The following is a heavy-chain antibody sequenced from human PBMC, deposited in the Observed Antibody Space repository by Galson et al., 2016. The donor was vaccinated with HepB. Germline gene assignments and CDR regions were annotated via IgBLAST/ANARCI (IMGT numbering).Heavy chain of an antibody. CDR3: ARDAYCSGGACYSDYHGMDV. Sequence: SLRLSCAASGFSVGHNYMNWVRQAPGKGLEWVSVIQSSGTTDYADSVKGRFTISRDNSKNTVYLEMNSLRPEDTAVYYCARDAYCSGGACYSDYHGMDVWGIGTTVTVSS. CDR2: IQSSGTT. CDR1: GFSVGHNY. J-gene: IGHJ6*04. V-gene: IGHV3-53*01. D-gene: IGHD2-15*01.